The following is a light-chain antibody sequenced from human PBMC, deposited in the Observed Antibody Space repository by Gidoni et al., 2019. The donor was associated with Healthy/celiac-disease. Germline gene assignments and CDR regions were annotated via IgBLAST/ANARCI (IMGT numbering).Light chain of an antibody. Sequence: IHMTQSPSTLSASVGDRVTITCQASQDISNDLNWYQQKPGKAPKLLIYDASNSETGVPSRFSGSGSGTDFTFTISSLQPEDIATYYCQQYGNLAPITFGQGTRLEIK. CDR2: DAS. CDR3: QQYGNLAPIT. V-gene: IGKV1-33*01. J-gene: IGKJ5*01. CDR1: QDISND.